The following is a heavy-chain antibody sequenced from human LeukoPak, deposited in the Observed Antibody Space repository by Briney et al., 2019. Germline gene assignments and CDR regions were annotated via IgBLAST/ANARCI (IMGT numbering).Heavy chain of an antibody. V-gene: IGHV3-7*01. J-gene: IGHJ4*02. CDR3: ARDWYDSSGYPDY. CDR2: IKQDGSEK. Sequence: PGGSPRLSCAASGFTFSSYWMSWVRQAPGKGLEWVANIKQDGSEKYYVDSVKGRFTISRDNSKNTLYLQMNSLRAEDTAVYYCARDWYDSSGYPDYWGQGTLVTVSS. CDR1: GFTFSSYW. D-gene: IGHD3-22*01.